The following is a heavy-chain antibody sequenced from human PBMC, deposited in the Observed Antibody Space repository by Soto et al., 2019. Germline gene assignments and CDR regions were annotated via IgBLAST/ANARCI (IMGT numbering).Heavy chain of an antibody. V-gene: IGHV1-46*03. Sequence: QVQLVQSGAEVKKPGASVKVSCKASGYTFTSYYMHWVRQAPGQGLEWMGIINPSGGSTSYAQKFQGRVTMTKDTSTSTVYMELSSLRSEDTAVYYCARDDRAVAGILGYYYGMDVWGQGTTVTVSS. CDR2: INPSGGST. CDR3: ARDDRAVAGILGYYYGMDV. J-gene: IGHJ6*02. CDR1: GYTFTSYY. D-gene: IGHD6-19*01.